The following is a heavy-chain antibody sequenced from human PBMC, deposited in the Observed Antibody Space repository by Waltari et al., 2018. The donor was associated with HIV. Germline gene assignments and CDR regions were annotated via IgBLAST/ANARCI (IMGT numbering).Heavy chain of an antibody. CDR3: ARGPTDILTGYYPDY. V-gene: IGHV1-2*02. CDR2: IRPDSGDT. J-gene: IGHJ4*02. Sequence: QVQLVQSGAEVKKPGASVKVSCKASGYTFTVYCMHWVRQAPGQGLEWMGWIRPDSGDTNYAQRFQGRVTMTRETSISTAYMGLSRLRSDDTAVYYCARGPTDILTGYYPDYWGQGTLVTVSS. CDR1: GYTFTVYC. D-gene: IGHD3-9*01.